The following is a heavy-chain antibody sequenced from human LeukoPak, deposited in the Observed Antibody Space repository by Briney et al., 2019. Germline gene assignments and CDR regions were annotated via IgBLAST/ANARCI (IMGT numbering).Heavy chain of an antibody. CDR2: IYYSGST. CDR3: ARTLNYYGSGSYSIDYYYGMDV. Sequence: SETLSLTCAVYGGSFSGYYWSWIRQPPGKGLEWIGYIYYSGSTNYNPSLKSRVTISVDTSKNQFPLKLSSVTAADTAVYYCARTLNYYGSGSYSIDYYYGMDVWGQGTTVTVSS. D-gene: IGHD3-10*01. CDR1: GGSFSGYY. J-gene: IGHJ6*02. V-gene: IGHV4-59*08.